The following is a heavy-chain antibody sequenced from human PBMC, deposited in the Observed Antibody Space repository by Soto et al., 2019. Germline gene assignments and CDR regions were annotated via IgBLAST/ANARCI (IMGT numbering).Heavy chain of an antibody. D-gene: IGHD1-7*01. CDR1: GTSDSYGSYF. CDR3: ARAPGIITGTTRLDY. J-gene: IGHJ4*02. Sequence: TETVSLTCAVSGTSDSYGSYFWGWIRQPPGKGLEWIGYIYYSGSTNYNPSLKRRVTMSLDTSENQLSLKLISVTAADTAVYYCARAPGIITGTTRLDYWGQG. CDR2: IYYSGST. V-gene: IGHV4-61*01.